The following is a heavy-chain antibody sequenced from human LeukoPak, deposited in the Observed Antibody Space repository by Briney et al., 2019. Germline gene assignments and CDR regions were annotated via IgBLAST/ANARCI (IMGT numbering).Heavy chain of an antibody. CDR1: GGSISSSNW. J-gene: IGHJ4*02. Sequence: SETLSLTCAVSGGSISSSNWWSWVRQPPGKGLEWIGEIYHSGSTNYNPSLKSRVTISVDKSKNQFSLKLSSVTAADTAVYYCASSFAEDPRYYGGNSGIDYWGQGTLVTVSS. V-gene: IGHV4-4*02. CDR3: ASSFAEDPRYYGGNSGIDY. D-gene: IGHD4-23*01. CDR2: IYHSGST.